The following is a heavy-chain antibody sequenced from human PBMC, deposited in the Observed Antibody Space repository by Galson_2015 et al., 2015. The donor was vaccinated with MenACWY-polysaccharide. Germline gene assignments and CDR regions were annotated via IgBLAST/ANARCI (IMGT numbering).Heavy chain of an antibody. CDR3: ARDPYPGARSGPDC. Sequence: SVKVSCKASGYTFTTYECNLARQSTGQGLAWTGSMNPNSGDTGYAQKFQGTVTMTRNTPIRTDYMELRGPRSEDTAVYYCARDPYPGARSGPDCWGQGTLVTVSS. V-gene: IGHV1-8*01. CDR1: GYTFTTYE. J-gene: IGHJ4*02. D-gene: IGHD1-1*01. CDR2: MNPNSGDT.